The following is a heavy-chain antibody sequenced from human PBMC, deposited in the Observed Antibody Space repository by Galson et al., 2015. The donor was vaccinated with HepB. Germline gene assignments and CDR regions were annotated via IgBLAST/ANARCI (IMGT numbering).Heavy chain of an antibody. J-gene: IGHJ6*02. D-gene: IGHD2-2*01. CDR3: AIKCSSTTCRIYGMDV. CDR2: ISGSGGST. Sequence: SLRLSCAASGFTFRSYAMSWVRQAPGKGLEWVSDISGSGGSTYFADSVKGRFTISRDDSKNTLYLQMSSLRAEDTAVYYCAIKCSSTTCRIYGMDVWGQGTTVTVSS. CDR1: GFTFRSYA. V-gene: IGHV3-23*01.